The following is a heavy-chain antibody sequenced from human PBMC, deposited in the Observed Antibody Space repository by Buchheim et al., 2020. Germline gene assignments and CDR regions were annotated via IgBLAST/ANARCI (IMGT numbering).Heavy chain of an antibody. Sequence: EVQLVESGGGLVQPGGSLRLSCAASGFTFSSYWMHWVRQAPGKGLVWVSRINSDGSSTSYADSVKGRFTISRDNAKNTLYLQMNSLRAEDTAVYYCARGSIVATILPYYYYGMDVWGQGTT. J-gene: IGHJ6*02. V-gene: IGHV3-74*01. CDR2: INSDGSST. CDR1: GFTFSSYW. D-gene: IGHD5-12*01. CDR3: ARGSIVATILPYYYYGMDV.